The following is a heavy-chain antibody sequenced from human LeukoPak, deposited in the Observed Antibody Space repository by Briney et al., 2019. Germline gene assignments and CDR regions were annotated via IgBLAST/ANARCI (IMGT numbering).Heavy chain of an antibody. D-gene: IGHD5-12*01. CDR1: GFTFSRNA. CDR3: AKPSVDVHRDPYYFDA. Sequence: GGSLRLSCTASGFTFSRNAMSWVRQAPGQGLEWVSAISGYDSDTHYTYYADSVKGRFVISRDNSKNTLWLQMSSLRADDTAIYYCAKPSVDVHRDPYYFDAWGQGIQVTVSS. CDR2: ISGYDSDTHYT. J-gene: IGHJ4*02. V-gene: IGHV3-23*01.